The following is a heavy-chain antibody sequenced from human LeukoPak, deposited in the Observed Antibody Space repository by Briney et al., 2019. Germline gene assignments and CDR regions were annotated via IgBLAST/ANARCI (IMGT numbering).Heavy chain of an antibody. CDR1: GCTFSSYA. Sequence: QPGGSLRLSRAASGCTFSSYAMSWVRQAPGKGLEWVSAISGSGGSTYYADSVKGRFTIARDNSKNTLHLQMNSLRDEDTAVYYCAKEAVAGDYFDYWGQGTLVTVSS. CDR2: ISGSGGST. CDR3: AKEAVAGDYFDY. D-gene: IGHD6-19*01. J-gene: IGHJ4*02. V-gene: IGHV3-23*01.